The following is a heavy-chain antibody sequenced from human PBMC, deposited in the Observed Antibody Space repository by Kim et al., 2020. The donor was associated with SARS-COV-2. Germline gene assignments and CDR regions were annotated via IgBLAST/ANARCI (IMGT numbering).Heavy chain of an antibody. Sequence: VKGRFTISRDNSKNTLYLQMNSLRAEDTAVYYCAKDKNTYYDFWSGFDYWGQGTLVTVSS. CDR3: AKDKNTYYDFWSGFDY. D-gene: IGHD3-3*01. J-gene: IGHJ4*02. V-gene: IGHV3-30*02.